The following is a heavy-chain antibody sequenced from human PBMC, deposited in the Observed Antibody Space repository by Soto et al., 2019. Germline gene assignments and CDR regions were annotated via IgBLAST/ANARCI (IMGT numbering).Heavy chain of an antibody. Sequence: GGSLRLSCKASGFNFRGYAMSWVRQAPGKGLEWVSIISSNGESTYHTDATYYADSVRGRFSISRDNANNSVYLQMDSLRAEDTALYYCTRAAWFPYLSFYWGQGALVTVSS. CDR2: ISSNGESTYHTDAT. CDR1: GFNFRGYA. J-gene: IGHJ4*02. D-gene: IGHD3-10*01. V-gene: IGHV3-23*01. CDR3: TRAAWFPYLSFY.